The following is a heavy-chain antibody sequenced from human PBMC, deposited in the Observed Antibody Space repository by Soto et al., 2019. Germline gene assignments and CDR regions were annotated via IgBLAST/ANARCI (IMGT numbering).Heavy chain of an antibody. CDR3: AKDGGVPGYSYGYNWFDP. D-gene: IGHD5-18*01. CDR2: ISYDGSNK. CDR1: GFTFSSYG. J-gene: IGHJ5*02. Sequence: GGSLRLSCAASGFTFSSYGMHWVRQAPGKGLEWVAVISYDGSNKYYADSVKGRFTISRDNSKNTLYLQMNSLRAEDTAVYYCAKDGGVPGYSYGYNWFDPWGQGTLVTVSS. V-gene: IGHV3-30*18.